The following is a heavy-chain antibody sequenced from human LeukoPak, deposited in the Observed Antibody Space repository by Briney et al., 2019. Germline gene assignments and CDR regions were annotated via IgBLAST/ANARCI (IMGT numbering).Heavy chain of an antibody. CDR3: ANRYYGSGSHIYYYYMDV. J-gene: IGHJ6*03. Sequence: GGSLRLSCAASGFTFSSYGMHWVRQAPGKGLEWVAFIRYDGSNKYYADSVKGRFTISRDNSKNTLYLQMNSLRAEDTAVYYCANRYYGSGSHIYYYYMDVWGKGTTVTVSS. CDR2: IRYDGSNK. D-gene: IGHD3-10*01. CDR1: GFTFSSYG. V-gene: IGHV3-30*02.